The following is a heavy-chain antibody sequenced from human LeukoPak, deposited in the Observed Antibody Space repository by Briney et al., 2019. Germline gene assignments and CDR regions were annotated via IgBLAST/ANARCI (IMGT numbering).Heavy chain of an antibody. V-gene: IGHV4-34*01. CDR2: INHSGST. D-gene: IGHD3-16*01. CDR3: ARESGSYLWRSWLNP. J-gene: IGHJ5*02. Sequence: SETLSLTCAVYGGSFSGYYWSWIRQPPGKGLEWIGEINHSGSTNYNPSLKSRVTISVDTSKNQFSLKLNSVTAADTAVYYCARESGSYLWRSWLNPWGQGTLVTVSS. CDR1: GGSFSGYY.